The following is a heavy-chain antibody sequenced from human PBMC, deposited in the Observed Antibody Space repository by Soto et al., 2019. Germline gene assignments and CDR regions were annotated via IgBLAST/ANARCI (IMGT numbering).Heavy chain of an antibody. CDR1: VYSFTSYG. CDR2: ISAYNGNT. CDR3: ARDLSTLADY. V-gene: IGHV1-18*04. J-gene: IGHJ4*02. Sequence: GASVTVSCKASVYSFTSYGISWVRQAPGQGLEWMGWISAYNGNTNYAQKLQGRVTMTTDTSTSTAYMELRSLRSDDTAVYYCARDLSTLADYWGQGTLVTVSS. D-gene: IGHD3-16*02.